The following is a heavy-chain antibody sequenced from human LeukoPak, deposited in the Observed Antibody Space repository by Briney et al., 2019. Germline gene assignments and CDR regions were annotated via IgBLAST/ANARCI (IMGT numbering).Heavy chain of an antibody. CDR2: INHSGST. Sequence: PSETLSLTCAVYGGSFSGYYWSWIRHPPGKGLEWIGEINHSGSTNYNPSLKSRVTISVDTSKNQFSLKLSSVTAADTAVYYCARVNRWAIDYWGQGTLVTVSS. V-gene: IGHV4-34*01. CDR1: GGSFSGYY. D-gene: IGHD1-14*01. J-gene: IGHJ4*02. CDR3: ARVNRWAIDY.